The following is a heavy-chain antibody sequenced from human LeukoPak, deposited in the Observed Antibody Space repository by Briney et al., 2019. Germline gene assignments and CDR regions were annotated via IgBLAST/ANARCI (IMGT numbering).Heavy chain of an antibody. CDR1: GYTFTSYG. Sequence: GASVKVSCKASGYTFTSYGISWVRQAPGQGLEWMGWISAYNGNTNYAQKLQGRVTMTTDTSTSTAYMELRSPRSDDTAVYYCARGLDYGGNGIFFDYWGQGTLVTVSS. CDR3: ARGLDYGGNGIFFDY. V-gene: IGHV1-18*01. D-gene: IGHD4-17*01. CDR2: ISAYNGNT. J-gene: IGHJ4*02.